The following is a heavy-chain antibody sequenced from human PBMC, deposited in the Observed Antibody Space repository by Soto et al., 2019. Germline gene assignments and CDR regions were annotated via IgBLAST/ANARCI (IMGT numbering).Heavy chain of an antibody. J-gene: IGHJ4*02. CDR2: ISGSGGST. CDR1: GFTFSSYA. Sequence: PGGSVRLSCAASGFTFSSYAMSWVRQAPGKGLEWVSAISGSGGSTYYADSVKGRFTISRDNSKNTLYLQMNSLRAEDTAVYYCAKDIVLMVYAIFDYWGQGTLVTVSS. CDR3: AKDIVLMVYAIFDY. D-gene: IGHD2-8*01. V-gene: IGHV3-23*01.